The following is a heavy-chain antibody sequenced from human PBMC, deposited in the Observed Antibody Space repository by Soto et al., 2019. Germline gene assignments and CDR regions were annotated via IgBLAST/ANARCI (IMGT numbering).Heavy chain of an antibody. CDR3: AERVYYDSSGYYVSWFDP. D-gene: IGHD3-22*01. Sequence: SVKVSCKASGGTFSSYAISWVRQAPGQGLEWMGGIIPIFGTANYAQKFQGRVTITADESTSTAYMELSSLRSEDTAVYYCAERVYYDSSGYYVSWFDPWGQGTLVTVSS. J-gene: IGHJ5*02. CDR2: IIPIFGTA. CDR1: GGTFSSYA. V-gene: IGHV1-69*13.